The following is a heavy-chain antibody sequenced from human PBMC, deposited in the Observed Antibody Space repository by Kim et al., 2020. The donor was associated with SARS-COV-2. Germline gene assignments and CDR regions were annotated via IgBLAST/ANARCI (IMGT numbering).Heavy chain of an antibody. J-gene: IGHJ3*02. CDR3: ARGGGAYYYDIGACEI. D-gene: IGHD3-22*01. Sequence: VKGRCTISRDNAKNSLYLQMNSLRAEDTAVYYCARGGGAYYYDIGACEIWGQGTMVTVSA. V-gene: IGHV3-48*03.